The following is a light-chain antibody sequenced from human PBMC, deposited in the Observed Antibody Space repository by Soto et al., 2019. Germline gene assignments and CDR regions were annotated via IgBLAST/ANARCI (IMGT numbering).Light chain of an antibody. V-gene: IGKV3-20*01. J-gene: IGKJ1*01. CDR2: GAX. CDR1: QWLSNNY. CDR3: QQYGSSPSGT. Sequence: GVSQSAAAVSLTREESATLSCRASQWLSNNYLASYRQKPGQAPRLVXXGAXSRGTGIPDRFSASGSGTDFTLTISRLEPEEFAVYYCQQYGSSPSGTFGQGTKLDI.